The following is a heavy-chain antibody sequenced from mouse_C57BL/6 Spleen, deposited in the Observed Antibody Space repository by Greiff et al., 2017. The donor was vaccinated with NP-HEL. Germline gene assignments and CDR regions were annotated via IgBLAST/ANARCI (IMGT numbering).Heavy chain of an antibody. D-gene: IGHD2-3*01. CDR2: ISGGGGNT. V-gene: IGHV5-9*01. CDR3: ARQRWDGYYEGWYFDV. Sequence: EVQRVESGGGLVKPGGSLKLSCAASGFTFSSYPMSWVRQTPEKRLEWVATISGGGGNTYYPDSVKGRFTISRDNAKNTLYLQMSSLRSEDTALYYCARQRWDGYYEGWYFDVWGTGTTVTVSS. CDR1: GFTFSSYP. J-gene: IGHJ1*03.